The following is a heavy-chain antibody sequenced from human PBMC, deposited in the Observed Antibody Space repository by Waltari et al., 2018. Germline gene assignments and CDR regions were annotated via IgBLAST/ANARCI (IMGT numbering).Heavy chain of an antibody. D-gene: IGHD3-3*01. CDR3: AGWSGMNV. V-gene: IGHV3-7*03. CDR2: IKQDGSQK. Sequence: EVQLVESGGGLVQPGGSLRLSCAASGFTFSSYWMSWVRQAPGKGLEWVANIKQDGSQKYYVESVKGRFTITRDNAKNSLYLQMSSLRGEDTAVYYCAGWSGMNVWGQGTTVTVSS. J-gene: IGHJ6*02. CDR1: GFTFSSYW.